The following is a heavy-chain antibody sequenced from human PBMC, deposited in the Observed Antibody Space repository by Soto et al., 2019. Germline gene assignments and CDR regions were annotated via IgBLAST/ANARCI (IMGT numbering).Heavy chain of an antibody. CDR1: GYTFTSYH. Sequence: SVKVSCKASGYTFTSYHMHWVRQAPGQGLEGMGIINPSGGSTSYAQKFQGRVTMTGDTSTSTVYMELSSLRSEDTAVYYCARVRYNWNYAFWGQGTLVTVSS. D-gene: IGHD1-7*01. CDR2: INPSGGST. J-gene: IGHJ4*02. CDR3: ARVRYNWNYAF. V-gene: IGHV1-46*01.